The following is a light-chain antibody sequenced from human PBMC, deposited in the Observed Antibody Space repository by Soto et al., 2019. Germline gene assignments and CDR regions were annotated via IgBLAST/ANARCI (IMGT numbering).Light chain of an antibody. V-gene: IGKV3-20*01. CDR3: QQYTGPPTT. Sequence: EIVFTQSPGTLSLSPGRRATLSFRASQTVSSNYLAWCQQRPGQAPRLLIYGASTRAAGIPDRFSGSGSGTDFTLTITRLEPEDSAVYFCQQYTGPPTTFGQGTKLEIK. J-gene: IGKJ5*01. CDR1: QTVSSNY. CDR2: GAS.